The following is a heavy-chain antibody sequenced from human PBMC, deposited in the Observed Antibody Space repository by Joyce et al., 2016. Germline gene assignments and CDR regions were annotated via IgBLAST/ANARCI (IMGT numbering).Heavy chain of an antibody. Sequence: QVQLVQSGPEVKKPGASVKVSCKTSGYPFPTYGITWARQAPGQGLEWMVWISVYNGNTDYAQNLQGRLTLTTDTSTTTIYMDLGSLRSDDTAVYYCARAVNSLTAAPGYWGQGTLVTVSS. J-gene: IGHJ4*02. CDR3: ARAVNSLTAAPGY. V-gene: IGHV1-18*01. CDR1: GYPFPTYG. D-gene: IGHD6-13*01. CDR2: ISVYNGNT.